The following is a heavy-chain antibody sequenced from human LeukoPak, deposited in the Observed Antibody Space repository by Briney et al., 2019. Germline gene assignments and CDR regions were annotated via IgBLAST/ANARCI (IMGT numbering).Heavy chain of an antibody. Sequence: GASVKVSCKASGYTFTSYDISWVRQAPGQGLEWMGWISAYNGNSNYAQKLQGRVTMTTDTSTSTAYMELRSLRSDDTAVYYCARVGGSSWYQYYFDYWGQGTLVTVSS. D-gene: IGHD6-13*01. CDR1: GYTFTSYD. V-gene: IGHV1-18*01. J-gene: IGHJ4*02. CDR3: ARVGGSSWYQYYFDY. CDR2: ISAYNGNS.